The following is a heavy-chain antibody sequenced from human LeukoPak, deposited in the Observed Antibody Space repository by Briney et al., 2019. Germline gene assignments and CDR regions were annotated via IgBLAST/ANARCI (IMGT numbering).Heavy chain of an antibody. V-gene: IGHV3-30-3*01. Sequence: GGSLRLSFAAPGFTFSSFSMPWVRQAPGQGLEWGGVITYDGSNKYYADSMKGRFTISRDNSKNTLYLQMNSLRAEDTAVYYCARDARDGYNSFWDYWGQGTLVTVSS. CDR2: ITYDGSNK. D-gene: IGHD5-24*01. CDR3: ARDARDGYNSFWDY. CDR1: GFTFSSFS. J-gene: IGHJ4*02.